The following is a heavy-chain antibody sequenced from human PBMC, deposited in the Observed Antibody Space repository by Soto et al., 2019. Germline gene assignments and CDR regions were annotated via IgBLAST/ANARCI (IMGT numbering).Heavy chain of an antibody. J-gene: IGHJ6*02. V-gene: IGHV5-51*01. D-gene: IGHD3-10*01. Sequence: EVQLVQSGAEVKKPGESLKISCQGSGYSFANYWIAWVRQMPGKGLEWVGVIYPGDSGTRYSPSFRGQVTISADKSISHVYLQWSSLKASDTAMYYCARNRLRQYYYGMDVWGQGTTVTVSS. CDR1: GYSFANYW. CDR3: ARNRLRQYYYGMDV. CDR2: IYPGDSGT.